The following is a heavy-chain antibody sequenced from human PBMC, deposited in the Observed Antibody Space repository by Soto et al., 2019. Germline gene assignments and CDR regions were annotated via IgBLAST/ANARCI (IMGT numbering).Heavy chain of an antibody. V-gene: IGHV3-23*01. Sequence: EVQLLESGGGLVQPGASLRLSCAASGFTFSSYAMSWVRQAPGKGLEWVSVISGSDDSTYYADSVKGRFTISRDNSKNTRSLQINILRAEDTAVYYCANRSSSSTFDYWGQGTLVTVSS. J-gene: IGHJ4*02. CDR2: ISGSDDST. CDR1: GFTFSSYA. D-gene: IGHD6-6*01. CDR3: ANRSSSSTFDY.